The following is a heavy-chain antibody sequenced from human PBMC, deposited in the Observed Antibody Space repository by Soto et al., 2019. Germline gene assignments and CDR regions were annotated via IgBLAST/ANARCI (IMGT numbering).Heavy chain of an antibody. V-gene: IGHV4-30-4*01. D-gene: IGHD3-22*01. CDR1: GGSISNVGYY. Sequence: PSETLSLTCTVSGGSISNVGYYWSWIRQPPGKGLEWIGYIYYSGSTYYNPSLTSRVTVSVDTSNNQFSLNLISVTAADTAVYYCARVRDSSGSYLDYWGRGTLVTVSS. CDR2: IYYSGST. J-gene: IGHJ4*02. CDR3: ARVRDSSGSYLDY.